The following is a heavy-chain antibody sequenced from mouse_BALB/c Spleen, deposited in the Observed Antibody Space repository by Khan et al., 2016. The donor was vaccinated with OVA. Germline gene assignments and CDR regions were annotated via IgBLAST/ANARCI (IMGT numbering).Heavy chain of an antibody. Sequence: QVQLKQSGAELARPGASVKMSCKASGYTFTSYTMHWVKQRPGQGLEWIGYINPSNGYTNYNQKFRDKATLTADKSSSTAYMQLSSLTSEDSAVYYCARVAPYHANYGAWFAYWGQGTLVTVSA. CDR2: INPSNGYT. CDR1: GYTFTSYT. V-gene: IGHV1-4*01. CDR3: ARVAPYHANYGAWFAY. J-gene: IGHJ3*01. D-gene: IGHD2-10*01.